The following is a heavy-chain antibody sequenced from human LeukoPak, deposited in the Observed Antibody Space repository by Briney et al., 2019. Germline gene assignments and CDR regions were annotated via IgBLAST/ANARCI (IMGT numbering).Heavy chain of an antibody. V-gene: IGHV3-21*01. J-gene: IGHJ3*02. CDR1: GFTFSSYT. CDR2: ISSTSSYI. D-gene: IGHD3-10*01. CDR3: ARDRGYYGSGSYQEHDAFDI. Sequence: PGGSLRLSCAASGFTFSSYTMNWVRQAPGKGLEWVSSISSTSSYIYYADSVKGRFTISRDNAKNSLYLQMNSLRAEDTAVYYCARDRGYYGSGSYQEHDAFDIWGQGTMVTVPS.